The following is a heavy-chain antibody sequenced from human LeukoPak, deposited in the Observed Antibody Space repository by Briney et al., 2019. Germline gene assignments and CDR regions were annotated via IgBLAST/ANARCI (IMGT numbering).Heavy chain of an antibody. CDR1: GGSISSYY. D-gene: IGHD3-22*01. J-gene: IGHJ4*02. V-gene: IGHV4-59*06. CDR2: IYYSGST. CDR3: ARYYYDSSGYYSYYFDY. Sequence: PSETLSLTCTVSGGSISSYYWSWIRQHPGKGLEWIGYIYYSGSTYYNPSLKSRVTISVDTSKNQFSLKLSSVTAADTAVYYCARYYYDSSGYYSYYFDYWGQGTLVTVSS.